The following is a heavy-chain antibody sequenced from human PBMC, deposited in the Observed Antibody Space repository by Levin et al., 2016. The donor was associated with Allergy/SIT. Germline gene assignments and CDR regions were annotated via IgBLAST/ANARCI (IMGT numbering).Heavy chain of an antibody. D-gene: IGHD3-22*01. J-gene: IGHJ4*02. CDR1: GGTFSSYA. CDR2: IIPIFGTA. V-gene: IGHV1-69*13. Sequence: SVKVSCKASGGTFSSYAISWVRQAPGQGLEWMGGIIPIFGTANYAQKFQGRVTITADESTSTAYMELSSLRSEDTAVYYCASQPLGYYDSSGYYFPFDYWGQGTLVTVSS. CDR3: ASQPLGYYDSSGYYFPFDY.